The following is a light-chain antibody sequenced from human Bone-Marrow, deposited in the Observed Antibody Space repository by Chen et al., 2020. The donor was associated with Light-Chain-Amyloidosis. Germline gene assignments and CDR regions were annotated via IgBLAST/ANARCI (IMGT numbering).Light chain of an antibody. CDR2: DDT. Sequence: SYVLTQAPSVSAAPGQTATIFCGGNDIGSKSLHWYQQRPGQAPVLIVYDDTDRPSGVPARFSGSNSGSTATLTISRVEAGDEADYYCHGWDDNSDHHVFGGGTKLTVL. V-gene: IGLV3-21*02. J-gene: IGLJ2*01. CDR3: HGWDDNSDHHV. CDR1: DIGSKS.